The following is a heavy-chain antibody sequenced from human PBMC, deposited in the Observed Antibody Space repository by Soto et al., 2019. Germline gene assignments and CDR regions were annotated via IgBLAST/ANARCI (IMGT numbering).Heavy chain of an antibody. V-gene: IGHV1-58*02. CDR2: IVVGSGNT. J-gene: IGHJ6*02. D-gene: IGHD1-7*01. Sequence: ASVKVSCKASGFTFTSSAMQWVRQARGQRLEWIGWIVVGSGNTNYAQKFQERVTITRDMSTSTAYMELSSLRSEDTAVYYCARDNNWNYLSDYYYYGMDVWGQGTTVTVSS. CDR1: GFTFTSSA. CDR3: ARDNNWNYLSDYYYYGMDV.